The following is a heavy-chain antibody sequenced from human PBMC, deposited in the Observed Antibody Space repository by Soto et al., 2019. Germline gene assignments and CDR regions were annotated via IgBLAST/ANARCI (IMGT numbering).Heavy chain of an antibody. Sequence: GGSLRLSCAASGFTFSSYGMHWVRQAPGKGLEWVAVIWYDGSNKYYADSVKGRFTISRDNSKNTLYLQMNSLRAEDTAVYYCARDVFDPSYYYYGMDVWGQGTTVTVSS. CDR3: ARDVFDPSYYYYGMDV. CDR2: IWYDGSNK. CDR1: GFTFSSYG. D-gene: IGHD2-21*01. J-gene: IGHJ6*02. V-gene: IGHV3-33*01.